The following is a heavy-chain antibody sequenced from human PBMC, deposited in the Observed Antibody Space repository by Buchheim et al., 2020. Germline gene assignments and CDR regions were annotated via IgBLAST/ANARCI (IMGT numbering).Heavy chain of an antibody. CDR2: ISGSGGST. Sequence: VQLVESGGGVVQPGRSLRLSCAASGFTFSSYAMSWVRQAPGKGLEWVSAISGSGGSTYYADSVKGRFPIPRDNSKNTLYLQMNILRVEDTAVYYCAREGGIAAAGYYYHYYGMDVWGQGTT. J-gene: IGHJ6*02. V-gene: IGHV3-23*04. CDR1: GFTFSSYA. CDR3: AREGGIAAAGYYYHYYGMDV. D-gene: IGHD6-13*01.